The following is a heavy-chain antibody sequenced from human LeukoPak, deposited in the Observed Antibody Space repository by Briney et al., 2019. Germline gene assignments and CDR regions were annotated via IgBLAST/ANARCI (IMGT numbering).Heavy chain of an antibody. V-gene: IGHV3-23*01. D-gene: IGHD2-2*01. Sequence: PGRSLRLSCAASGFTFSSYAMSWVRQAPGKGLEWVSAISGSGGSTYYADSVKGRFTISRDNSKNTLYLQMNSLRAEDTAVYYCAKTCSSTSCYEDYWGQGTLVTVSS. CDR2: ISGSGGST. J-gene: IGHJ4*02. CDR1: GFTFSSYA. CDR3: AKTCSSTSCYEDY.